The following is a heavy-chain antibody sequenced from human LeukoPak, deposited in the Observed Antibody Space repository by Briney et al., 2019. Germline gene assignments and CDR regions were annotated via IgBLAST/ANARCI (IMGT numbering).Heavy chain of an antibody. CDR2: ISGNGGIT. Sequence: HTGGSLRLSRAASGFIFSSYAMSWVRQAPGKGLEWVSVISGNGGITHYADSVKGRFTISRDNAKNSLYLQMNSLRAEDTAVYYCARDNGYCSSTSCFIFDYWGQGTLVTVSS. CDR1: GFIFSSYA. V-gene: IGHV3-23*01. D-gene: IGHD2-2*01. J-gene: IGHJ4*02. CDR3: ARDNGYCSSTSCFIFDY.